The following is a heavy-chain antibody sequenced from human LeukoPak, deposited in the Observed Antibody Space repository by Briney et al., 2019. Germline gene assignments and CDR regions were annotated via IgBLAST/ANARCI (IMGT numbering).Heavy chain of an antibody. CDR2: IYYSGST. CDR1: GGSISSYY. V-gene: IGHV4-59*01. CDR3: ARVSSDYDVHFDY. Sequence: SETLSLTCTVSGGSISSYYWTWIRQPPGKGLEWIGYIYYSGSTNHNPSLKSRVTISVDTSKNQFSLKLNSVTAADTAVYYCARVSSDYDVHFDYWGQGTLVTVSS. D-gene: IGHD5-12*01. J-gene: IGHJ4*02.